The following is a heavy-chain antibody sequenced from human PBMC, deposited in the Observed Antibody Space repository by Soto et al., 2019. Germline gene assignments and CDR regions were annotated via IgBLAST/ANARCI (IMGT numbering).Heavy chain of an antibody. Sequence: PGGSLRLSCAASGFTFSDYYMSWIRQAPGKGLEWVSYISSSGSTIYYADSVKGRFTISRDNAKNSLYLQMNSLRAEDTAVYYCARARRYCSSTSCYEYYFDYWGQGTLVTVSS. CDR2: ISSSGSTI. J-gene: IGHJ4*02. CDR3: ARARRYCSSTSCYEYYFDY. V-gene: IGHV3-11*01. D-gene: IGHD2-2*01. CDR1: GFTFSDYY.